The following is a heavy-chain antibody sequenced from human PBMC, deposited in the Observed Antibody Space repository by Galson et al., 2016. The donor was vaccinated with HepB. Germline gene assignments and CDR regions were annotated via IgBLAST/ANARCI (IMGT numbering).Heavy chain of an antibody. CDR1: GSSISSGYQ. V-gene: IGHV4-38-2*01. Sequence: TLSLTCAVSGSSISSGYQWGWIRQPPGKGLEWVGSIYHSGSTYYNPSLKSRVTISVDTSKNQFSLKLSSVTAADTAVYYCARGSLWYDYWGQGTLVTVSS. CDR2: IYHSGST. J-gene: IGHJ4*02. CDR3: ARGSLWYDY. D-gene: IGHD6-13*01.